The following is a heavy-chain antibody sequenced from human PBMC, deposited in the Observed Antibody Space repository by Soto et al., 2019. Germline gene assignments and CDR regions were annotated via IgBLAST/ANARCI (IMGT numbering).Heavy chain of an antibody. J-gene: IGHJ4*02. Sequence: EVQLLESGGGLVQPGGSLRLSCAASGFTFSSYAMSWVRQAPGKGLEWVSAIGGRGDSTYYADSVKGRFTISRDNSRDTLYLQMNSLRADDTAVYYCAKDLIYVYNSGRPFDYWGQGTLVTVSS. CDR1: GFTFSSYA. CDR3: AKDLIYVYNSGRPFDY. D-gene: IGHD6-19*01. CDR2: IGGRGDST. V-gene: IGHV3-23*01.